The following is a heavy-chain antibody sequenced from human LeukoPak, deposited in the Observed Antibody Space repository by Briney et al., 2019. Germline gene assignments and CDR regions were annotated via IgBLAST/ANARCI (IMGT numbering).Heavy chain of an antibody. CDR1: GFTFSSYW. CDR3: ARLGSGRDAFDI. Sequence: GGSLRLSCAASGFTFSSYWTHWVRQAPGKGLVWVSRINSDGSSTSYADSVKGRFTISRDNAKNTLYLQMNSLRAEDAAVYYCARLGSGRDAFDIWGQGTMVTVSS. J-gene: IGHJ3*02. D-gene: IGHD2-15*01. CDR2: INSDGSST. V-gene: IGHV3-74*01.